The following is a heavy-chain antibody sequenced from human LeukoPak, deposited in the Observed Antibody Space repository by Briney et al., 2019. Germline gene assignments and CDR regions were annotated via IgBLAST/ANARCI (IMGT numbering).Heavy chain of an antibody. D-gene: IGHD5-18*01. Sequence: GVSLRLSCAASGFTFSNYELNWVRQAPGKGLEWASYISSSGRNIYYADSVNGRFTISRDNTKNSLYLQMNSLRAEDTAVYYCARDLVQLWSKDYWGQGTLVTV. CDR3: ARDLVQLWSKDY. CDR2: ISSSGRNI. CDR1: GFTFSNYE. J-gene: IGHJ4*02. V-gene: IGHV3-48*03.